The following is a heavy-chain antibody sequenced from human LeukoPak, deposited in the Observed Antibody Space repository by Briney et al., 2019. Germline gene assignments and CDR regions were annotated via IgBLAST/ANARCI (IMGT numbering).Heavy chain of an antibody. CDR2: IYYSGST. D-gene: IGHD2-2*01. V-gene: IGHV4-31*03. J-gene: IGHJ3*02. CDR1: GGSISSGGYY. Sequence: SQTLSLTCTVSGGSISSGGYYWSWIRQHPGKGLEWIGYIYYSGSTYYNPSLKSRVTISVDTSKNQFSLKLSSATAADTAVYYCARDNGRGYCSSTSCYSDAFDIWGQGTMVTVSS. CDR3: ARDNGRGYCSSTSCYSDAFDI.